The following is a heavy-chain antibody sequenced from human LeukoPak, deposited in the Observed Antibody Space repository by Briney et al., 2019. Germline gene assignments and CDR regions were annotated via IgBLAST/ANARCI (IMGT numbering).Heavy chain of an antibody. V-gene: IGHV3-53*04. CDR1: GFTVSSNY. Sequence: GGSLRLSCAPSGFTVSSNYMRWVRQAPGKGLECVSVIYSGVGTYYADSVKGRFTISRHNSKNTLYLQMNSLRAEDTAVYYCARVRGYYDAFDIWGQGTMVTVSS. CDR2: IYSGVGT. D-gene: IGHD2-8*01. CDR3: ARVRGYYDAFDI. J-gene: IGHJ3*02.